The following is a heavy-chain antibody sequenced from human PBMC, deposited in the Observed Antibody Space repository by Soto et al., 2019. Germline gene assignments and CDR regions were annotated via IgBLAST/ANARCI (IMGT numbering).Heavy chain of an antibody. J-gene: IGHJ4*02. V-gene: IGHV4-34*01. CDR1: GGSFSGYY. CDR3: ARTDVYTSQGDYFDS. D-gene: IGHD1-20*01. Sequence: SLTCAVYGGSFSGYYWSWIRQPPGKGLEWIGEINHSGSTNYNPSLKSRVTISVDTSKNQFSLKLSSVTAADTAVYYCARTDVYTSQGDYFDSWGQGALVTVSS. CDR2: INHSGST.